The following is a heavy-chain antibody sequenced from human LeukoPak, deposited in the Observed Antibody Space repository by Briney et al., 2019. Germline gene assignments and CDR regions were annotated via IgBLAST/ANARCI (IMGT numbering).Heavy chain of an antibody. V-gene: IGHV1-69*04. CDR3: ARSRGSGSYDAFDI. CDR2: IIPILGIA. J-gene: IGHJ3*02. CDR1: GGTFSSYA. Sequence: ASVKVSCKASGGTFSSYAISWVRQAPGQGLEWMGRIIPILGIANYAQKFQGRVTITADKSTSTAYMELSSLRSEGTAVYYCARSRGSGSYDAFDIWGQGTMVTVSS. D-gene: IGHD3-10*01.